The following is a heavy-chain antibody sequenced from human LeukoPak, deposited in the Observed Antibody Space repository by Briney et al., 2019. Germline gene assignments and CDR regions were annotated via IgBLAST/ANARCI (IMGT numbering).Heavy chain of an antibody. CDR1: GGTFSSYA. D-gene: IGHD6-19*01. Sequence: GASVKVSCKASGGTFSSYAISWVRQAPGQGLEWMGGIIPIFGTANYAQKFQGRVTITADESTSTAYMELSSLRSEDTAVYYCARGPHSSGWYYYYYMDVWGKGTTVTISS. J-gene: IGHJ6*03. CDR2: IIPIFGTA. CDR3: ARGPHSSGWYYYYYMDV. V-gene: IGHV1-69*13.